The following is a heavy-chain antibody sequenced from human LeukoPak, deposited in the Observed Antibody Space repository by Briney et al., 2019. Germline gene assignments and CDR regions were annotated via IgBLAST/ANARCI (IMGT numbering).Heavy chain of an antibody. CDR3: ARERGGMAVYGSGTPNNWFDP. D-gene: IGHD3-10*01. Sequence: SRTLSLTCTVSGGSISSGDYYWSWLRQPPGKGLEWIGYIYYSGSTYYNPSLKSRVTISVDTSKNQFSLKLSSVTAADTAVYYCARERGGMAVYGSGTPNNWFDPWGQGTLVTVSS. V-gene: IGHV4-30-4*01. CDR2: IYYSGST. J-gene: IGHJ5*02. CDR1: GGSISSGDYY.